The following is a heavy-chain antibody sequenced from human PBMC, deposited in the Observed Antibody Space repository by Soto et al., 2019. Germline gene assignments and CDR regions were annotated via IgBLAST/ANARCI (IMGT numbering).Heavy chain of an antibody. J-gene: IGHJ3*02. V-gene: IGHV1-18*01. CDR1: GYTFTSYG. CDR3: ARLPARHIYSSSSHDAFDI. D-gene: IGHD6-13*01. Sequence: QVQLVQSGAEVKKPGASVKVSCKASGYTFTSYGISWVRQAPGQGLEWMGWISAYNGNTNYAQKLQGRVTMTTDTSTSTAYMELRSLRSDDTAVYYCARLPARHIYSSSSHDAFDIWGQGTMVTVSS. CDR2: ISAYNGNT.